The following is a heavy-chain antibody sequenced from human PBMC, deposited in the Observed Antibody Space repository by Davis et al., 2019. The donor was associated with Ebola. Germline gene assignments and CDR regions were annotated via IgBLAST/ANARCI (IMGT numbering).Heavy chain of an antibody. CDR3: AKVQDCTGTTCYQNALDV. V-gene: IGHV3-53*04. J-gene: IGHJ6*02. CDR1: GLSISRNY. Sequence: PGGSLRLSCAASGLSISRNYMTWVRQAPGKGLEWVSVIYSGGGAYYAGSVQGRFTISRHNVANTVTLQMNSLTTDDTAVYYGAKVQDCTGTTCYQNALDVWGQGTAVTVSS. CDR2: IYSGGGA. D-gene: IGHD2-2*01.